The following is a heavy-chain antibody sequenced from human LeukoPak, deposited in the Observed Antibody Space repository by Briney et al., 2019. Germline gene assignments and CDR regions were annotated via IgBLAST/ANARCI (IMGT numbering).Heavy chain of an antibody. V-gene: IGHV4-59*01. J-gene: IGHJ4*02. CDR1: GGSISSYY. CDR2: IYYSGIT. Sequence: SETLSLTCTVSGGSISSYYWSWVRQPPGKGLEWIAYIYYSGITNYNPSLKSRVTISVDTSKNQFSLKLNSLTAADTAVYHCATVGGSDNYYIDYWGQGTLVTVSS. CDR3: ATVGGSDNYYIDY. D-gene: IGHD3-10*01.